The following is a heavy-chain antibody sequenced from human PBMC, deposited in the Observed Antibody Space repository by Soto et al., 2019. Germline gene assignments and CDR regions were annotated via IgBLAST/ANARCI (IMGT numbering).Heavy chain of an antibody. CDR3: AREGVYSDYGDAFDI. J-gene: IGHJ3*02. Sequence: GGSLRLSCAASGFTFSSNAMSWVRQAPGKGLEWVSHISGSGGVTYYADSVKGRFTISRDNSKNTLNLQMNWLRVEDTAVYYCAREGVYSDYGDAFDIWGQGTMVTVSS. CDR1: GFTFSSNA. CDR2: ISGSGGVT. D-gene: IGHD5-12*01. V-gene: IGHV3-23*01.